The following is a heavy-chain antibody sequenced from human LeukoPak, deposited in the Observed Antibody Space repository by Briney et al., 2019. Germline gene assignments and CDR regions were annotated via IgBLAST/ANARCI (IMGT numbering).Heavy chain of an antibody. CDR1: GGPISSGDYY. CDR3: ARPYYYDSRIDP. J-gene: IGHJ5*02. Sequence: RTSETLSLTCTVSGGPISSGDYYWSWIRQPPGKGLEWIAYMYYSGSTYYNPSLKSRVTMSADTSKNQLSLKLSSVTAADTAVYYCARPYYYDSRIDPWGQGILVTVSS. V-gene: IGHV4-30-4*01. D-gene: IGHD3-22*01. CDR2: MYYSGST.